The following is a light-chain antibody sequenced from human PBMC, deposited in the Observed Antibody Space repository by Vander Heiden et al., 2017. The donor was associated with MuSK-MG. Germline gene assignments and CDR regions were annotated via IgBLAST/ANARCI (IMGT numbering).Light chain of an antibody. CDR3: HQDVSWPRP. CDR1: ASVSTS. CDR2: GAS. J-gene: IGKJ1*01. V-gene: IGKV3-15*01. Sequence: VMTQSPVTVSLSPGDSATLSCRASASVSTSVAWYQHKPGQAPRLLVYGASCRASGIPDRFRGSGSGTDFTLIIRNLQSEDYAAYYCHQDVSWPRPFGQGTKVEI.